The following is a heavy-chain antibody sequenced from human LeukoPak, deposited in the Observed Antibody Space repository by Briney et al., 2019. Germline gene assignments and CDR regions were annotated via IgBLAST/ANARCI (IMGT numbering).Heavy chain of an antibody. J-gene: IGHJ4*02. CDR1: SYIFTNYG. CDR3: AKNGSTWIDS. D-gene: IGHD6-13*01. Sequence: ASVKVSCKASSYIFTNYGISWVRQAPGQGLEWMGWVSPYNGYAIYTQKFQGRVTMTRDTSTTTAYMELRSLASDDTATYFCAKNGSTWIDSWGQGTLVTVSS. V-gene: IGHV1-18*01. CDR2: VSPYNGYA.